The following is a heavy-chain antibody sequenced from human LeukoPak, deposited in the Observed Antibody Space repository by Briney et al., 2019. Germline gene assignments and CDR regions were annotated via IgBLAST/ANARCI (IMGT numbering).Heavy chain of an antibody. CDR3: ARLYCSSTSCLYFDY. V-gene: IGHV3-7*01. Sequence: GGSLRLSCVASGFTFSSYWMSWVRQAPGKGLEWVANIKQDGSEKHYVDSVKGRFTISRDNAENSLHLQMNSLRAEDTAVYYCARLYCSSTSCLYFDYWGQGTLVTVSS. D-gene: IGHD2-2*01. CDR1: GFTFSSYW. CDR2: IKQDGSEK. J-gene: IGHJ4*02.